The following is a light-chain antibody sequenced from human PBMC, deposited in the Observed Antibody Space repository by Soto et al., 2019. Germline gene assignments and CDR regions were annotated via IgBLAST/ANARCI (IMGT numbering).Light chain of an antibody. J-gene: IGKJ2*01. CDR2: GAS. V-gene: IGKV3-20*01. CDR1: QSVSSSY. CDR3: QQYASSPLT. Sequence: EIVLTQSPGTLSLSPGERATLSCRASQSVSSSYFAWYQQKPGQAPRLLIYGASNRAAGIPDRFSGSGSGTDFTLTISRLEPEDFAVYYCQQYASSPLTFGQGTELEI.